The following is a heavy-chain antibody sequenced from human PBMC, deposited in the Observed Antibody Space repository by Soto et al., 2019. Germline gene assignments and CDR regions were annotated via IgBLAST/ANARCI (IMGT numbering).Heavy chain of an antibody. CDR3: ARDELGFGWFDP. D-gene: IGHD1-26*01. CDR2: IYYSGST. CDR1: GGSISSYY. J-gene: IGHJ5*02. Sequence: KTSETLSLTCTVSGGSISSYYWSWIRQPPGKGLEWIGYIYYSGSTNYNPSLKSRVTISVDTSKNQFSLKLSSVTAADTAVYYCARDELGFGWFDPWGQGTLVTVSS. V-gene: IGHV4-59*01.